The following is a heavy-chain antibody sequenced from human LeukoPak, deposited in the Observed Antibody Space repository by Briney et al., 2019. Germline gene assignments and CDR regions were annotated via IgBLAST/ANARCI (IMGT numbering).Heavy chain of an antibody. V-gene: IGHV3-7*01. D-gene: IGHD2-2*01. CDR2: IKQDGSEK. J-gene: IGHJ6*02. Sequence: GGSLRLSCAASGFIFRSYWMSWVRQAPGKGLEWVANIKQDGSEKYYVDSVKGRFTISRDNGKNSLYLQMNSQRAEDTAVYYCARDDIVVVGSNYYHYGMDVWGQGTTVTVSS. CDR3: ARDDIVVVGSNYYHYGMDV. CDR1: GFIFRSYW.